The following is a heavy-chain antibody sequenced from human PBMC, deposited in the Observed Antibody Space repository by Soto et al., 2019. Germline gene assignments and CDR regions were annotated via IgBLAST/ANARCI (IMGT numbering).Heavy chain of an antibody. CDR2: INAGNGNT. D-gene: IGHD2-21*02. CDR1: GYTFTSYA. CDR3: ARSIVVVPALDY. J-gene: IGHJ4*02. V-gene: IGHV1-3*05. Sequence: QVQLVQSGAEEKKPGASVKVSCKASGYTFTSYAMLWVRQATVQRLEWMGWINAGNGNTKYSQKFQGRVTITRDTYASTAYMELSRLRSEDTAVYFCARSIVVVPALDYWGQGTLVTVSS.